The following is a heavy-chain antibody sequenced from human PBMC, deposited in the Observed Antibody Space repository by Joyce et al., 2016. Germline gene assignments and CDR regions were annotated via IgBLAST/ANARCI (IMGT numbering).Heavy chain of an antibody. J-gene: IGHJ3*02. CDR2: ISYDGPNK. Sequence: QVHLVESGGGVVQPGRSLRLSCAASEYTFTRYAIHWIRQAPSKGLELVAMISYDGPNKYQVDAVKSRFTISRDSSKNTVFLQLNSLRPNDTGLYYCARGAGTTGDAIDIWGQGTLVSVSS. D-gene: IGHD1-1*01. V-gene: IGHV3-30*14. CDR1: EYTFTRYA. CDR3: ARGAGTTGDAIDI.